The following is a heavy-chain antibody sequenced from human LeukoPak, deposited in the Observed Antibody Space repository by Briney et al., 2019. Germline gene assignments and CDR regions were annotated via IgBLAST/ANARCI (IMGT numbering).Heavy chain of an antibody. Sequence: GRSLRLSCAASGFTFSSYGMHWVRQAPGKGLEWVAVIPYDGSNKYYADSVKGRFTISRDNSKNTLYLQMNSLRAEDTAVYYCAKDELRFLEWLLSRMDVWGQGTTVTVSS. CDR3: AKDELRFLEWLLSRMDV. J-gene: IGHJ6*02. V-gene: IGHV3-30*18. CDR2: IPYDGSNK. CDR1: GFTFSSYG. D-gene: IGHD3-3*01.